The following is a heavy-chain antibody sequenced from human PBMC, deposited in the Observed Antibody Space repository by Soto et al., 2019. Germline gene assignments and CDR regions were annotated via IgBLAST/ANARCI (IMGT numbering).Heavy chain of an antibody. D-gene: IGHD2-15*01. CDR1: GGSISSGGYY. Sequence: SETLSLTCTVSGGSISSGGYYWSWIRQHPGKGLEWIGYIYYSGSTYYNPSLKSRVTISVDTSKNQFSLKLSSVTAADTAVYYCARCGGSWPYYYGMDVWGQGTTVTVSS. CDR3: ARCGGSWPYYYGMDV. CDR2: IYYSGST. J-gene: IGHJ6*02. V-gene: IGHV4-31*03.